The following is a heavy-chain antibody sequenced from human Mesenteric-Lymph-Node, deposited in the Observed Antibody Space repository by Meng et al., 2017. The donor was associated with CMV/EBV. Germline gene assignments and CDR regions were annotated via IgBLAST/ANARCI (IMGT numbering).Heavy chain of an antibody. D-gene: IGHD3-10*01. J-gene: IGHJ4*02. CDR2: ISAYNGNT. V-gene: IGHV1-18*01. Sequence: ASVKVSCKASGYTFTSFGISWVRQAPGQGLEWMGWISAYNGNTNYAQKLQGRVTMTTDTSTSTAYMELRSLRSDGTAVYYCARNGSSGSPVDYWGQGTLVTVSS. CDR1: GYTFTSFG. CDR3: ARNGSSGSPVDY.